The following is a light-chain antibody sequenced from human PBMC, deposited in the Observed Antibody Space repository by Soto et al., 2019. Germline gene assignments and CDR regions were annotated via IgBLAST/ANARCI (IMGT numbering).Light chain of an antibody. J-gene: IGLJ3*02. CDR1: SSDIGAYKY. V-gene: IGLV2-14*03. CDR3: SSFTSRSNWV. Sequence: QSALTQPASVSGSPGQSITISCTGTSSDIGAYKYVSWYQQHPGKAPRLMIYDDSNRPSGVSNRFSGSKSGNTASLTISGLQAEDEADYYCSSFTSRSNWVFGGGTKLTVL. CDR2: DDS.